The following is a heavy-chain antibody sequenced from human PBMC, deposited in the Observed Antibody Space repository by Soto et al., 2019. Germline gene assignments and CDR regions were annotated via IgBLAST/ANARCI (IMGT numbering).Heavy chain of an antibody. Sequence: ASVKVSCKASGYTFTSYDINWVRQATGQGLEWMGWMNPNSGNTGYAQKFQGRVTMTRNTSISTAYMELSSLRSEDTAVYYCARAENYDFWSGYSFKAFDIWGQGTMVTVSS. CDR1: GYTFTSYD. D-gene: IGHD3-3*01. J-gene: IGHJ3*02. V-gene: IGHV1-8*01. CDR3: ARAENYDFWSGYSFKAFDI. CDR2: MNPNSGNT.